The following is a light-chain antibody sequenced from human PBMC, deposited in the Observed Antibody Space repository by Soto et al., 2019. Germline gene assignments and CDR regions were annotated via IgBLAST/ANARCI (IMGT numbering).Light chain of an antibody. J-gene: IGLJ3*02. CDR3: CSYAGSSTWV. V-gene: IGLV2-23*02. CDR1: SSDVGGYNF. Sequence: QSALTQPASVSGSPGQSIIISCTGTSSDVGGYNFVSWYQQHPGKAPKLMIFEVSNRPSGVSTRFSGSKSGNTASLTISGLQAEDEADYYCCSYAGSSTWVFGGGTKLTVL. CDR2: EVS.